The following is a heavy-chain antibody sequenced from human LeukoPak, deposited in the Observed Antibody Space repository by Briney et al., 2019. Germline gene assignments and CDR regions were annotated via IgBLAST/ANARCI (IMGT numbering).Heavy chain of an antibody. Sequence: GASVKVSCKASGYTFTTYGISWLRQAPGQGLEWMGWISTYNGDTNYAQKLQGRVTMTTDTSTTTAYMELRSLRFDDTAVYYCARAGSGSGWYFDYWGQGTLVTVSS. D-gene: IGHD6-19*01. V-gene: IGHV1-18*01. J-gene: IGHJ4*02. CDR1: GYTFTTYG. CDR3: ARAGSGSGWYFDY. CDR2: ISTYNGDT.